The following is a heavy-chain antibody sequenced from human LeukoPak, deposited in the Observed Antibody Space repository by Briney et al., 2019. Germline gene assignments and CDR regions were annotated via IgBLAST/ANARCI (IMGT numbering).Heavy chain of an antibody. Sequence: SETLSLTCTVSGGSISSSSYYWGWIRQPPGKGLEWIGSLYYSGSTHYNPSLKSRVTISVDTSKNQFSLKLSSVTAADTAVYYCANSANYGGNSGFFDYWGQGTLVTVSS. CDR2: LYYSGST. CDR3: ANSANYGGNSGFFDY. CDR1: GGSISSSSYY. D-gene: IGHD4-23*01. V-gene: IGHV4-39*01. J-gene: IGHJ4*02.